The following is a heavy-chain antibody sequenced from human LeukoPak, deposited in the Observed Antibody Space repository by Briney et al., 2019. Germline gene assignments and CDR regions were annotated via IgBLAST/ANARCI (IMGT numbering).Heavy chain of an antibody. CDR1: GATFSSYA. CDR3: AASVVYDAFDI. V-gene: IGHV1-69*05. CDR2: IIPIFGTA. D-gene: IGHD2-15*01. J-gene: IGHJ3*02. Sequence: SVKVSCKASGATFSSYAISWVRQTPGQGLQWMGGIIPIFGTANCAQKFQGRVTITTGESTSTAYMELSSLRSEDTAVYYCAASVVYDAFDIWGQGTMVTVSS.